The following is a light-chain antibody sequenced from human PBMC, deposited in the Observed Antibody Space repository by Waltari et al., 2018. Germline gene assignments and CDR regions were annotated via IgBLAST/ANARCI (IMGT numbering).Light chain of an antibody. CDR2: DVS. CDR3: CSYAGSSPWV. CDR1: SSDVGGYNY. Sequence: QSALTQPASVSGSPGQSITISCTGTSSDVGGYNYVSWYQQHPGKAPKLMIYDVSKRPSGVSNRFSGSKSGNTASLTISGLQAEDEADYDCCSYAGSSPWVFGGGTKLTVL. J-gene: IGLJ3*02. V-gene: IGLV2-23*02.